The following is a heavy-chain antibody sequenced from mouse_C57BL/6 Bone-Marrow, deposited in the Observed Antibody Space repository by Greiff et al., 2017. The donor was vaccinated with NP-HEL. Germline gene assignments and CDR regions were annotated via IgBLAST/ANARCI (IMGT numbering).Heavy chain of an antibody. CDR3: ARKGGSSPYAMDY. V-gene: IGHV2-2*01. Sequence: VMLVESGPGLVQPSQSLSITCTVSGFSLTSYGVHWVRQSPGKGLEWLGVIWSGGSTDYNAAFISRLSISKDNSKSQVFFKMNSLQADDTAIYYCARKGGSSPYAMDYWGQGTSVTVSS. CDR2: IWSGGST. D-gene: IGHD1-1*01. J-gene: IGHJ4*01. CDR1: GFSLTSYG.